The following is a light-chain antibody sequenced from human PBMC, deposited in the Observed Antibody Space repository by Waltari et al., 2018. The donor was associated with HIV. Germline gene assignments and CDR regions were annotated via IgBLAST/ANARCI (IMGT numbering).Light chain of an antibody. CDR2: EVS. J-gene: IGLJ2*01. CDR3: CSYAGTSTYVA. CDR1: SSDVGRYNL. V-gene: IGLV2-23*02. Sequence: QSALTQPASVSGSPGQSITISCTGTSSDVGRYNLVSWYQQHPGKAPQLTIYEVSKRHSGVSNRFHGSKSGNTASLTIAGLQAEDEADYYCCSYAGTSTYVAFGGGTKLTVL.